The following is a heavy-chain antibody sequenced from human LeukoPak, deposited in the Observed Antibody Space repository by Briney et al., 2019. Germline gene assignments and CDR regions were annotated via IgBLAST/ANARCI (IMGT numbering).Heavy chain of an antibody. D-gene: IGHD2-15*01. CDR2: ISGSGGST. Sequence: GGSLRLSCAASGFTFSSYAMSWVRQAPGKGLEWVSAISGSGGSTYYADSVKGRFTISRDNSKNTLYLQMNSLRAEDTAVYYCANLGYCSGGSCYVFEYWGQGTLVTVSS. CDR1: GFTFSSYA. V-gene: IGHV3-23*01. J-gene: IGHJ4*02. CDR3: ANLGYCSGGSCYVFEY.